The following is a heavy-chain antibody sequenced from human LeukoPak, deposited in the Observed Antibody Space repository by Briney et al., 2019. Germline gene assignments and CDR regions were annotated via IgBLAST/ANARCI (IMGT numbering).Heavy chain of an antibody. D-gene: IGHD3-10*01. CDR3: ARGSITMVRGVIKGGYYFDY. CDR2: MNPNSGNT. V-gene: IGHV1-8*01. Sequence: ASVKVSCKASGYTFTSYDINWVRQATGQGLEWMGWMNPNSGNTGYAQKFQGRVTMTRNTSISTAYMELSSLRSEDTAVYYCARGSITMVRGVIKGGYYFDYWGQGTLVTVSS. CDR1: GYTFTSYD. J-gene: IGHJ4*02.